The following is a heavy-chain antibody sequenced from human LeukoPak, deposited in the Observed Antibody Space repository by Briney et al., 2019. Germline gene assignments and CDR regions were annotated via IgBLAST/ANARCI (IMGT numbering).Heavy chain of an antibody. CDR1: GGSISGGGYS. V-gene: IGHV4-34*01. D-gene: IGHD4-17*01. Sequence: SETLSLTCAVSGGSISGGGYSWSWIRQPPGKGLEWIGEINHSGSANYNPSLKSRVTISLDTSKNQFSLKLSSVTAADTAVYYCARGQGTVTTHWGQGTLVTVSS. CDR2: INHSGSA. J-gene: IGHJ4*02. CDR3: ARGQGTVTTH.